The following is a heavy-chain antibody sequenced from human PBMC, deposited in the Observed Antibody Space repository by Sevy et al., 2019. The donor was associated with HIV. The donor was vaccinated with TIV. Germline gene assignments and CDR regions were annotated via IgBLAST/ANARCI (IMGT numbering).Heavy chain of an antibody. Sequence: SETLSLTCAVYGGSFSGYYWSWIRQPPGKGLGWIAEISHSGSTNYNPSLKSQVTISVATSKNQFSLKLSSVTAADTAVYYCAIRSGGHYFDYWGQGTLVTVSS. V-gene: IGHV4-34*01. CDR3: AIRSGGHYFDY. CDR1: GGSFSGYY. D-gene: IGHD2-15*01. CDR2: ISHSGST. J-gene: IGHJ4*02.